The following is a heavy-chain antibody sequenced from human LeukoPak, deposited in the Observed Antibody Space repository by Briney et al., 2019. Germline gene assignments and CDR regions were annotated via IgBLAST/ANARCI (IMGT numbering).Heavy chain of an antibody. V-gene: IGHV4-59*01. Sequence: SETLSLNCTVSGVSINTYYWNWIRQPPGKGLEWIGYIYDSGTTNYNPSLKSRVTISVDTSKNQFSLKLSSVTAADTAVYYCARSGGYCSGGTCYSANWFDPWGQGTLVTVSS. CDR3: ARSGGYCSGGTCYSANWFDP. CDR1: GVSINTYY. D-gene: IGHD2-15*01. CDR2: IYDSGTT. J-gene: IGHJ5*02.